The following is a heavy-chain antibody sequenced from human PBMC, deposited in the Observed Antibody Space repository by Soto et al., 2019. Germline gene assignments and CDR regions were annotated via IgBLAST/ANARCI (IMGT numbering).Heavy chain of an antibody. V-gene: IGHV4-31*03. CDR1: GGYIISGGCY. J-gene: IGHJ5*02. D-gene: IGHD3-10*01. CDR3: ASGVTMVRGVIRDWFDP. Sequence: SVTLSLTCTVAGGYIISGGCYWSRKNKHPGKGLEWIGYIYYSGSTYYNPSLKSRVTISVDTSKNQFSLKLSSVTAADTAVYYCASGVTMVRGVIRDWFDPWGQGTLVTVSS. CDR2: IYYSGST.